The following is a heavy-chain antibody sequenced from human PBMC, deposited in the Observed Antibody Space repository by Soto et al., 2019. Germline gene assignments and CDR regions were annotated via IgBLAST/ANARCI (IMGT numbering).Heavy chain of an antibody. CDR2: IYYSGST. D-gene: IGHD6-13*01. V-gene: IGHV4-39*01. Sequence: SETLSLTCTVSGGSISSSSYYWGWIRQPPGKGLEWIGSIYYSGSTYYNPSLKSRVTISVDTSKNQFSLKLSSVTAADTAVYYCARHSLAAAGTWMTENWFDPWGQGTLVTVSS. CDR1: GGSISSSSYY. CDR3: ARHSLAAAGTWMTENWFDP. J-gene: IGHJ5*02.